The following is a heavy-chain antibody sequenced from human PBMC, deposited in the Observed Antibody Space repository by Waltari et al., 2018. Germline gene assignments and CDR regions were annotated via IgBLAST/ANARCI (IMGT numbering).Heavy chain of an antibody. V-gene: IGHV4-39*01. J-gene: IGHJ3*01. CDR3: ATYIGASIGTAAFDV. D-gene: IGHD5-12*01. CDR2: ISYTGAT. Sequence: AWIRPAPGQGLDGVGTISYTGATYNSPSLTSRVTMSRDTSKNQLSLKLGSVTAADTAVYYCATYIGASIGTAAFDVWGRGTMVIVSS.